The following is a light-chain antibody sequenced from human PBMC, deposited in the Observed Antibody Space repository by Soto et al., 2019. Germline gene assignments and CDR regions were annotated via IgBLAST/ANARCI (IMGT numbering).Light chain of an antibody. V-gene: IGKV1-33*01. J-gene: IGKJ4*01. CDR1: QDISNS. CDR2: DAS. CDR3: HQYHSLPLT. Sequence: DIQMTQSPSSLSASVGDRVTITCQASQDISNSISWYQQRPGKAPKLVIHDASTLETGVPSRLSGSGSGTEFTFTITTLQSEDIATYCCHQYHSLPLTFGGGTKVEIK.